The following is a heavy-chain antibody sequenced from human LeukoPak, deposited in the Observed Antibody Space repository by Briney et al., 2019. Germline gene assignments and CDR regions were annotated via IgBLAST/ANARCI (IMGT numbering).Heavy chain of an antibody. D-gene: IGHD3-10*01. CDR2: IDPSGGST. J-gene: IGHJ4*02. Sequence: GASVKVSCKASGYTFTSYYMHWVRQAPGQGLEWMGIIDPSGGSTSYAQKFQGRVTMTRDTSTSTVYMELSSLRSEDTAVYYCARDLAVGTMVRGIMVYWGQGTLVTVSS. V-gene: IGHV1-46*01. CDR1: GYTFTSYY. CDR3: ARDLAVGTMVRGIMVY.